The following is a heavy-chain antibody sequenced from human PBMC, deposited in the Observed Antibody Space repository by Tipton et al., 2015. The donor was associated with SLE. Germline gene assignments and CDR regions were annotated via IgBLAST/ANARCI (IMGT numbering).Heavy chain of an antibody. J-gene: IGHJ4*02. V-gene: IGHV3-23*01. D-gene: IGHD2-21*01. Sequence: SLRLSCVASGFTFSRYSMNWVRQAPGKGLEWVSGISASGGSTWYADSVKGRFTVSRGTSKNTLYLQMSSLRPEDTAVYYCAKNAEKHCGGDCSPFDYWGQGTLVTVSS. CDR2: ISASGGST. CDR3: AKNAEKHCGGDCSPFDY. CDR1: GFTFSRYS.